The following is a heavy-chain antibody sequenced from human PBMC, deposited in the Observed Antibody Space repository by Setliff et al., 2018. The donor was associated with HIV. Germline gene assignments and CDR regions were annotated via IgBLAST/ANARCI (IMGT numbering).Heavy chain of an antibody. CDR3: ARGRRSSGWYVYH. J-gene: IGHJ4*02. D-gene: IGHD6-19*01. CDR1: GGSASNSRYY. Sequence: LSLTFTVSGGSASNSRYYWAWIRQPPGKGLEYIGSIHYNEKTYYNPSLKSRVTISIDTSTNQFSLKLSSVTAADTAVYYCARGRRSSGWYVYHWGQGTLVTVSS. CDR2: IHYNEKT. V-gene: IGHV4-39*01.